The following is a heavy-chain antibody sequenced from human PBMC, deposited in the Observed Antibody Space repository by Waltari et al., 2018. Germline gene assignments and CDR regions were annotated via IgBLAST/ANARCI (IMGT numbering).Heavy chain of an antibody. V-gene: IGHV4-39*01. CDR2: SISSGST. CDR3: ARLTPGAAAPRIFDY. CDR1: GGSISSSSDY. D-gene: IGHD6-13*01. J-gene: IGHJ4*02. Sequence: QLQLQESGTGLVKPSETLSLTCTVSGGSISSSSDYWGWLRQPPGKGLEWIGGSISSGSTYYNPSLKRRVTISVDTSKNHFSLKLSSVTAADTAVYYCARLTPGAAAPRIFDYWGQGTLVTVSS.